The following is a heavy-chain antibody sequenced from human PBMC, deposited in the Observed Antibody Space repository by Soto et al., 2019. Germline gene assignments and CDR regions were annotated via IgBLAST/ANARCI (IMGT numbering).Heavy chain of an antibody. D-gene: IGHD5-18*01. CDR3: AHSGWIQLGIDY. Sequence: SWPTRVPHTQMLTLTCTFSGFSLSTSGVGGGWILQPPGKALEWLALIYWDDDKRYSPSLKSRLTITKDTSKNQVVLTMTNMDPVDTATYYCAHSGWIQLGIDYWGQGTLVTVSS. J-gene: IGHJ4*02. V-gene: IGHV2-5*02. CDR2: IYWDDDK. CDR1: GFSLSTSGVG.